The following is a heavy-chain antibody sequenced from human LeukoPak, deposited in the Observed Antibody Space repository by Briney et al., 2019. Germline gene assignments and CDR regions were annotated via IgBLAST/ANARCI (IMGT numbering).Heavy chain of an antibody. J-gene: IGHJ4*02. CDR3: ARDLYNWNYGGSYLDY. CDR1: GGSISSSNW. Sequence: SGTLSLTCAVSGGSISSSNWWSWVRQPPGKGLEWIGEIYHSGSTNYNPSLKSRVTISVDKSKNQFSLKLSSVTAADTAVYYCARDLYNWNYGGSYLDYWGQGTLVTVSS. D-gene: IGHD1-7*01. CDR2: IYHSGST. V-gene: IGHV4-4*02.